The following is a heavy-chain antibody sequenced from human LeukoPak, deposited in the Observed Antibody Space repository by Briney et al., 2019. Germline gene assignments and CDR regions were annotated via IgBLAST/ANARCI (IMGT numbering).Heavy chain of an antibody. Sequence: KRGESLKISCKGSGYSFTSYWIGWVRQMPGKGLERMGIIYPGDSDTRYSPSFQGQVTISADKSISTAYLQWSSLKASDTAMYYCARQLDPYYDFWSGSINAFDIWGQGTMVTVSS. J-gene: IGHJ3*02. D-gene: IGHD3-3*01. CDR3: ARQLDPYYDFWSGSINAFDI. CDR1: GYSFTSYW. V-gene: IGHV5-51*01. CDR2: IYPGDSDT.